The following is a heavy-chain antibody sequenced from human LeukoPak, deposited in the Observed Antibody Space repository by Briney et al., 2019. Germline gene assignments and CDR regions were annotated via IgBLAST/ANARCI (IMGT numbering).Heavy chain of an antibody. CDR2: IYYSGST. Sequence: KPSETLSLTCIVSGGSISSFYWSWIRQPPGKGLEWIGYIYYSGSTNYNPSLKSRVTISVDTSKNQFSLKLSSVTAADTAVYYCARDIGIVVVVAATPVNWFDPWGQGTLVTVSS. V-gene: IGHV4-59*12. D-gene: IGHD2-15*01. CDR1: GGSISSFY. J-gene: IGHJ5*02. CDR3: ARDIGIVVVVAATPVNWFDP.